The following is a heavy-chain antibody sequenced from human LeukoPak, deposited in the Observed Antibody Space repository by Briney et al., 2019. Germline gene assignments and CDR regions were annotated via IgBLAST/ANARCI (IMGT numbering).Heavy chain of an antibody. J-gene: IGHJ4*02. CDR1: GFTFSSFG. CDR3: ARDSFGLQDS. Sequence: PGGSLRLSCAESGFTFSSFGMHWVRQAPGKGLEWVAVIWYDGSNKYYADSVKGRFTISRDNSKNTLYLQMNSLRAEDTAVYYCARDSFGLQDSWGQGTLVTVSS. V-gene: IGHV3-33*01. D-gene: IGHD3-10*01. CDR2: IWYDGSNK.